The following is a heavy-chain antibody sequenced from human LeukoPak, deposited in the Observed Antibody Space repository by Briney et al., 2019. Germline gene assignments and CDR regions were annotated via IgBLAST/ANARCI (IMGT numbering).Heavy chain of an antibody. CDR3: AGSSAYYPDAFLL. J-gene: IGHJ3*01. D-gene: IGHD3-22*01. CDR1: GFTVNRNY. CDR2: IYSGGVT. Sequence: PGGSLRLSCAASGFTVNRNYISWVLQAPGKGLEWVSVIYSGGVTYYADSVKGRFTISRDNSKNTLYLQMNSLRADDTAVYYCAGSSAYYPDAFLLWAQKTMVSVSS. V-gene: IGHV3-53*01.